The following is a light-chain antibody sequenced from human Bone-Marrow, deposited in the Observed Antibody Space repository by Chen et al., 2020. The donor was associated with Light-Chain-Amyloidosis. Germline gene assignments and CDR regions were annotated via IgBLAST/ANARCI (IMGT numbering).Light chain of an antibody. Sequence: DSRLPRSPSSLAESVGDRVTITCRTTQGISSYLNWYQQIPGKDPKLLIYAASSVQSGVPSRFSCSGSRTDFTLTISSLQPEDFATYYCQQSYSTPLTFGGGTKVEIK. CDR3: QQSYSTPLT. CDR1: QGISSY. V-gene: IGKV1-39*01. CDR2: AAS. J-gene: IGKJ4*01.